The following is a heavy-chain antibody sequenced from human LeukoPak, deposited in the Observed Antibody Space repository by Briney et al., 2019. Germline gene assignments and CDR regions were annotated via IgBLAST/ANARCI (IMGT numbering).Heavy chain of an antibody. CDR1: GFTFSSYG. CDR3: ARDREWFGELDFDY. CDR2: IRHDGSNK. J-gene: IGHJ4*02. V-gene: IGHV3-30*02. D-gene: IGHD3-10*01. Sequence: GGSLRLSCAASGFTFSSYGMHWVRQAPGKGLEWVAFIRHDGSNKYYADSVKGRCTISRDNSKRTVYLQMNSLRTEDTAVYYCARDREWFGELDFDYWGQGTLVTVSS.